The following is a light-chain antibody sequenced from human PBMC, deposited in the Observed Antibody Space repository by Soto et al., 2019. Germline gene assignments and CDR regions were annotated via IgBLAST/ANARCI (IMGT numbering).Light chain of an antibody. CDR3: QQYNNWPPLT. Sequence: EILMTQSPATLSVSPGERATLSCRASQSVSSNLAWYQQKPGQAPRLLIYGASIRATGIPARFSGSGPGTEFTLTISSLQSEDFAVYSCQQYNNWPPLTFGGGTKVEIK. CDR1: QSVSSN. J-gene: IGKJ4*01. V-gene: IGKV3D-15*01. CDR2: GAS.